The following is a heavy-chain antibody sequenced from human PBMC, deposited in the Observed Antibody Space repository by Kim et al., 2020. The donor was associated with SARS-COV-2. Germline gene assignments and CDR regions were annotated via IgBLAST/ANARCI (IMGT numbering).Heavy chain of an antibody. V-gene: IGHV4-34*01. J-gene: IGHJ5*02. CDR1: GGSFSGYY. CDR3: AREVMITFGGVIVP. D-gene: IGHD3-16*02. CDR2: INHSGST. Sequence: SETLSLTCAVYGGSFSGYYWSWIRQPPGKGLEWIGEINHSGSTNYNPSLKSRVTISVDTSKNQFSLKLSSVTAADTAVYYCAREVMITFGGVIVPWGQGTLVTVSS.